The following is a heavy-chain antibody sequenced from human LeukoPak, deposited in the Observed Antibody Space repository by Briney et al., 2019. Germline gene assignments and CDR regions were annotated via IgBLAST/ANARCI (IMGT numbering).Heavy chain of an antibody. CDR3: ASSSGGSSDYYYGMDV. V-gene: IGHV1-46*01. J-gene: IGHJ6*02. CDR2: INPSGGST. Sequence: ASVKVSCKASGYTFTGYYMHWVRQAPGQGLEWMGIINPSGGSTSYAQKFQGRVTMTRDTSTSTVYMELSSLRSEDTAVYYCASSSGGSSDYYYGMDVWGQGTTVTVSS. D-gene: IGHD2-15*01. CDR1: GYTFTGYY.